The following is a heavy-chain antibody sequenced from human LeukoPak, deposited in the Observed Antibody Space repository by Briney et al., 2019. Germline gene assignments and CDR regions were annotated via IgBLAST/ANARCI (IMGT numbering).Heavy chain of an antibody. J-gene: IGHJ4*02. D-gene: IGHD3-9*01. CDR3: TTSSRKHDTH. V-gene: IGHV1-46*01. CDR2: INPSGGST. Sequence: RASVKVSCKASGYTFTSYYMHWVRQAPGQGLEWMGIINPSGGSTSYAQKFQGRVTMTRDMSTSTDYMELSSLRSEDTAVYYCTTSSRKHDTHWGQGTLVTVSS. CDR1: GYTFTSYY.